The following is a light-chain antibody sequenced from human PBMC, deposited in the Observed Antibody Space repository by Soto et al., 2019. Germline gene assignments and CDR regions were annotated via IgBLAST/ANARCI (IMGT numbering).Light chain of an antibody. CDR1: QDVRWY. CDR3: HQYDNVSWT. J-gene: IGKJ1*01. Sequence: DIQMTQSPSSLSASVGDRVTITCQASQDVRWYLNWYRQKPGKAPKLLIYDASNLGPVVPSRFPESGSGTFFTFTITSLQPEDIATYYCHQYDNVSWTFGQGTKVEIK. V-gene: IGKV1-33*01. CDR2: DAS.